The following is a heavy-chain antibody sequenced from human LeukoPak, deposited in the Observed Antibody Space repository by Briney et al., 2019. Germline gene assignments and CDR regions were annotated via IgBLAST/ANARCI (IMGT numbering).Heavy chain of an antibody. CDR2: ISDDGSDK. Sequence: GGSVRLSCAASGFTFSSYAMHWVRRAPGKGLEWVAVISDDGSDKYYADSGKGRFSISRDNSKNTVYLQMNSLRPEDTAVHYCARQLSGTRWYFDLWGRGTMAADSS. CDR3: ARQLSGTRWYFDL. CDR1: GFTFSSYA. J-gene: IGHJ2*01. V-gene: IGHV3-30-3*01. D-gene: IGHD6-13*01.